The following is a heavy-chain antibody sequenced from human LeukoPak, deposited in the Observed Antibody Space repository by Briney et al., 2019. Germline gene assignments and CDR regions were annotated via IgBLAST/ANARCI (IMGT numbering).Heavy chain of an antibody. CDR3: AXXPXXVPSRGEHNWFDP. Sequence: GGSLRLSCAASGFTFDDYGMSWIRQAPGKGLEWVSYISSSGSTIYYADSVKGRFTISRDNAKNSLYLQMNSLRAEDTAVYYCAXXPXXVPSRGEHNWFDPWGQGTLVTVSS. D-gene: IGHD1/OR15-1a*01. V-gene: IGHV3-11*01. CDR1: GFTFDDYG. J-gene: IGHJ5*02. CDR2: ISSSGSTI.